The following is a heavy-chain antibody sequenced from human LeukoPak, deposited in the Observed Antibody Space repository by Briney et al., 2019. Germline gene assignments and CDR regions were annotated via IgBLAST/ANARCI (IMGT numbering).Heavy chain of an antibody. J-gene: IGHJ4*02. D-gene: IGHD3-3*01. V-gene: IGHV4-61*01. CDR1: GGSVSSGSYY. CDR2: IYYSGST. CDR3: ARTSGTYYDFWSGYYTGYYFDY. Sequence: PSETLSLTCTVSGGSVSSGSYYWSWIRQPPGKGLEWIGYIYYSGSTNYNPSLKSRVTISVDTSKNQFSLKLSSVTAADTAVYYCARTSGTYYDFWSGYYTGYYFDYWGQGTLVTVSS.